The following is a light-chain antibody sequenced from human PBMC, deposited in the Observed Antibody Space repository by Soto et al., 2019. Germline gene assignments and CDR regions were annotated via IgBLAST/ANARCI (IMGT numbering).Light chain of an antibody. CDR3: HQYGSSPLYT. CDR1: QSVSSSY. Sequence: EIVLTQSPGTLSLSPGERATLSCRASQSVSSSYLAWYQQKPGQAPMLLIYGASIRATGIPDRFSGSGSGTAFTLTISRLEPEDFAVYYCHQYGSSPLYTFGQGTKLEIK. V-gene: IGKV3-20*01. CDR2: GAS. J-gene: IGKJ2*01.